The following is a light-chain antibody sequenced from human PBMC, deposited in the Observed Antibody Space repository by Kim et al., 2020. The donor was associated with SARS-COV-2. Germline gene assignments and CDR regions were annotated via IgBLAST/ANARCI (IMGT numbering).Light chain of an antibody. J-gene: IGLJ3*02. V-gene: IGLV8-61*01. CDR1: SRSVFTSHY. CDR3: LLYMGSGSWV. CDR2: STK. Sequence: GGTVTLTCGLSSRSVFTSHYPSWYQQTPGQAPRTLIYSTKTRSSGVPDRFSGSILGNKAALTITGAQADDESDYYCLLYMGSGSWVFGGGTQLTVL.